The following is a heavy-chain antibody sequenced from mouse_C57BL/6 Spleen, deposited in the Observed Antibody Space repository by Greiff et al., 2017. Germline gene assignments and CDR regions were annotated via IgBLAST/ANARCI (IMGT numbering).Heavy chain of an antibody. J-gene: IGHJ4*01. D-gene: IGHD2-3*01. Sequence: QVQLQQSGAELVRPGTSVKMSCKASGYTFTNYGIGWAQQRPGHGLEWIGDIYPGGGYTNYHEKFKGQATLTADKSSSTAYMQFSSLTSEDSAIYCGARGLLRGAMDYWGQGTSVTVSS. CDR3: ARGLLRGAMDY. V-gene: IGHV1-63*01. CDR2: IYPGGGYT. CDR1: GYTFTNYG.